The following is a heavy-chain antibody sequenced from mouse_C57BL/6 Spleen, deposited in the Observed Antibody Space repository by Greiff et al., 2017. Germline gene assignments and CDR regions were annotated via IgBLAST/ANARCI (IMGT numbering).Heavy chain of an antibody. CDR2: INPSSGYT. Sequence: VQLQQSGAELAKPGASVTLSCKASGYTFTSYWMHWVKQRPGQGLEWIGYINPSSGYTKYNQKFKDKATLTADKASSTGYMQLSSLTYEDSAVYYCARGNSAGAAWFAYWGQGTLVTVSA. CDR3: ARGNSAGAAWFAY. CDR1: GYTFTSYW. V-gene: IGHV1-7*01. D-gene: IGHD3-2*02. J-gene: IGHJ3*01.